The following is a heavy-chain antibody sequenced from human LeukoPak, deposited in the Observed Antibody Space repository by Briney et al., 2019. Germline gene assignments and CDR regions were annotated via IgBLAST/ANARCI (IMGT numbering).Heavy chain of an antibody. J-gene: IGHJ3*02. CDR2: IRYDGSNK. D-gene: IGHD3-22*01. CDR3: AKDLGYYYDSSGYYYPDAFDI. Sequence: GGSLRLSCAASGFTFSSYGMHWVRQAPGKGLEWVAFIRYDGSNKYYADSVKGRFTISRDDSKNTLYLQMNSLGAEDTAVYYCAKDLGYYYDSSGYYYPDAFDIWGQGTMVTVSS. CDR1: GFTFSSYG. V-gene: IGHV3-30*02.